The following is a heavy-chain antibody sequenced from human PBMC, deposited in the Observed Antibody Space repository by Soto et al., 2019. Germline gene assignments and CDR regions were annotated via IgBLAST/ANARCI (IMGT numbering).Heavy chain of an antibody. Sequence: EVQLLESRGGLVQPGGSLRLSCAASGFTFSSYAMSWVRQAPGKGLEWVSAISGSGGSTYYADSVKGRFTISRDNSKNTLYLQMNSLRAEDTAVYYCAKDHRRGYSYGDWGQGTLVTVSS. J-gene: IGHJ4*02. CDR2: ISGSGGST. CDR3: AKDHRRGYSYGD. D-gene: IGHD5-18*01. CDR1: GFTFSSYA. V-gene: IGHV3-23*01.